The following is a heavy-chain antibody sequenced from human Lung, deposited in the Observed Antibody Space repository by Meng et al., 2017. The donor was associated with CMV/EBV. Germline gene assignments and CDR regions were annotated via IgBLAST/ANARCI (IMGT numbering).Heavy chain of an antibody. D-gene: IGHD6-19*01. CDR1: GYSFSGFY. Sequence: QAQLVQSGAEVKNPGASVKISCQAPGYSFSGFYLNWARQAPGHGLEWLGRVNPISDDTHLAQKFEGRITVTRGATINTAFMELTRLRPDDTAVYYCAKSSDNGWSSWGPGTLVTVSS. CDR2: VNPISDDT. V-gene: IGHV1-2*06. CDR3: AKSSDNGWSS. J-gene: IGHJ4*01.